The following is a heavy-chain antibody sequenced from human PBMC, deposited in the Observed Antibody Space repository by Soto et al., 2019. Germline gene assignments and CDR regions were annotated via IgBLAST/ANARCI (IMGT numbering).Heavy chain of an antibody. CDR3: ASRPDYYGSGSFPKF. CDR1: GFTFSSYE. CDR2: ISSSGSTI. J-gene: IGHJ4*02. Sequence: PGGSLRLSCAASGFTFSSYEMNWVRQAPGKGLEWFSYISSSGSTIYYADSVKGRFTISRDNAKNSLYLQMNSLRAEDTAVYYCASRPDYYGSGSFPKFWGQGTLVTVSS. V-gene: IGHV3-48*03. D-gene: IGHD3-10*01.